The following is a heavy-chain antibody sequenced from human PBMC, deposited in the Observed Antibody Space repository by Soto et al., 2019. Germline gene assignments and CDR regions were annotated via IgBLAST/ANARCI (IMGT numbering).Heavy chain of an antibody. V-gene: IGHV3-74*01. CDR3: ARSLSTSPDY. D-gene: IGHD2-2*01. J-gene: IGHJ4*02. Sequence: GGSLRLSCAASGFSFSGYWMHWVRQAPGKGLVWVSRINSDGSSTAYADSVKGRFTISRDNAKNTLYLQMNILRAEDTAVYFCARSLSTSPDYWGQGTLVTVSS. CDR1: GFSFSGYW. CDR2: INSDGSST.